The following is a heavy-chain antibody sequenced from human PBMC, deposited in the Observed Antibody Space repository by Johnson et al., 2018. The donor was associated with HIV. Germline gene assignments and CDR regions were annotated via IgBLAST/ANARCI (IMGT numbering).Heavy chain of an antibody. J-gene: IGHJ3*02. Sequence: VQLVESGGGLIQPGGSLRISCAGSGFTVSRDYMAWIRQAPGKGLEWVSIIYSGGNTFYADSVRGRFTIARDTSKNTLNLQMNSLRAEDTAVYYCARYGISFVGATTVKWAFDIWGQGTMVTVSS. V-gene: IGHV3-66*03. D-gene: IGHD1-26*01. CDR2: IYSGGNT. CDR1: GFTVSRDY. CDR3: ARYGISFVGATTVKWAFDI.